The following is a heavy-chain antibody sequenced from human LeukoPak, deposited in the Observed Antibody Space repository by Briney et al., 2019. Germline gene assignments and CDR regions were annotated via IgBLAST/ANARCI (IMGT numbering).Heavy chain of an antibody. Sequence: GGSLRLSCAASGFTFSSYGINWVRQAPGKGLEGVSHITSSGDITHYADSVKGRFTVSRDNAKNSLYLQMNSLRAEDTAVYYCARENAVATGAFDYWGQGTLVTVSS. V-gene: IGHV3-48*01. CDR1: GFTFSSYG. CDR3: ARENAVATGAFDY. J-gene: IGHJ4*02. CDR2: ITSSGDIT. D-gene: IGHD5-12*01.